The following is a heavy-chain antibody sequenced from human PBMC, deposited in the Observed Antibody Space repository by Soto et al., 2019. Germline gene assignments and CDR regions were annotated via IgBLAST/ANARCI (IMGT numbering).Heavy chain of an antibody. CDR1: GGSISSYY. CDR2: IYYSGST. V-gene: IGHV4-59*08. D-gene: IGHD2-15*01. J-gene: IGHJ4*02. CDR3: ARHSYCSGGSCWADPNFDY. Sequence: SETLSLTCTVSGGSISSYYWSWIRQPPGKGLEWIGYIYYSGSTNYNPSLKSRVTISVDTSKNQFSLKLSSVTAADTAVYYCARHSYCSGGSCWADPNFDYWGQGTLVTVSS.